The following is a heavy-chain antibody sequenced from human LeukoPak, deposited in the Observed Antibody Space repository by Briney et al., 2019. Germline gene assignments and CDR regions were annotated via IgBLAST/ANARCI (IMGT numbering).Heavy chain of an antibody. CDR3: AKEEVPNDY. J-gene: IGHJ4*02. CDR1: GFTLNSNA. Sequence: PGGSLRLSCAVAGFTLNSNAMCWVRRAPGKGLERVSGISRMGFTTYYADSVKGRFTISRDTSKNTLYLQMNTLRPDDTAVYYCAKEEVPNDYWGQGTLVTVSS. D-gene: IGHD2-2*01. V-gene: IGHV3-23*01. CDR2: ISRMGFTT.